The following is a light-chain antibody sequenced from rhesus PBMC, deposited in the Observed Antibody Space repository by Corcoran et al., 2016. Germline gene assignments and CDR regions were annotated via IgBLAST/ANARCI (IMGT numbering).Light chain of an antibody. J-gene: IGKJ4*01. CDR3: QQYNNSTLT. CDR1: QTINSW. Sequence: DIQMTQSPSSLPASVGDTVTITCRASQTINSWLDWYQQKPGKAPNLLLYKASNLQSGVPSRFSGSGSGTDLTLTINSLQPEDFATYYCQQYNNSTLTFGEGTNVELK. V-gene: IGKV1-22*01. CDR2: KAS.